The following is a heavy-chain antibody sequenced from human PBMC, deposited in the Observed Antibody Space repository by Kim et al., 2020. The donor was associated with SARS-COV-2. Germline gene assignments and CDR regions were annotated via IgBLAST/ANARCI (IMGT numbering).Heavy chain of an antibody. D-gene: IGHD6-19*01. J-gene: IGHJ2*01. CDR1: GFTFSSYA. CDR2: ISGSGGST. Sequence: GGSLRLSCAASGFTFSSYAMSWVRQAPGKGLEWVSAISGSGGSTYYADSVKGRFTISRDNSKNTLYLQMNSLRAEDTAVYYCAKDLGKQWLRWYFDLWGRGTLVTVSS. V-gene: IGHV3-23*01. CDR3: AKDLGKQWLRWYFDL.